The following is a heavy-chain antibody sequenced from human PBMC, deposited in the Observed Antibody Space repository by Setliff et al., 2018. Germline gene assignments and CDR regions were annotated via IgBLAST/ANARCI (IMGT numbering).Heavy chain of an antibody. CDR1: GGSITSGSFY. D-gene: IGHD3-3*01. Sequence: SETLSLTCTVSGGSITSGSFYWSWIRQPAGKKLEWIGRIHASGSPDYNPSFKSRVTISIDTSTNQISLNLTSVTAADTAMYYCARERTIFGILVISGWFDPWGQGTVVTVSS. V-gene: IGHV4-61*02. J-gene: IGHJ5*02. CDR3: ARERTIFGILVISGWFDP. CDR2: IHASGSP.